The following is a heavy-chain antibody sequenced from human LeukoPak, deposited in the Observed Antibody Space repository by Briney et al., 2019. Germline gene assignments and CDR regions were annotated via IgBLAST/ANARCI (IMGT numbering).Heavy chain of an antibody. CDR1: GYTFTGYY. CDR2: INPNSGGT. Sequence: ASVKVSCKASGYTFTGYYMHWVRQAPGQGLEWMGWINPNSGGTNYAQKFQGRVTMTRDTSISTAYMELSRLRSDDTAVYYCARDRRDDFWSGYYTIGSAFDIWGQGTMVTVSS. V-gene: IGHV1-2*02. D-gene: IGHD3-3*01. CDR3: ARDRRDDFWSGYYTIGSAFDI. J-gene: IGHJ3*02.